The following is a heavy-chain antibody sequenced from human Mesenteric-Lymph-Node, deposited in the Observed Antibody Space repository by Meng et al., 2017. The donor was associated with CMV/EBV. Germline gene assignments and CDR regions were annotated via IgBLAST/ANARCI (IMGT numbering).Heavy chain of an antibody. J-gene: IGHJ4*02. CDR1: GGSID. CDR3: ARHPETSGWYSADYFDY. Sequence: CTVSGGSIDWGWIRQPPGKGLEWIGSVYFSGSTYYNPSLKSRVTISLDTSKNQFSLKLSSVTAADTAVYYCARHPETSGWYSADYFDYWGQGTLVTVSS. V-gene: IGHV4-39*01. CDR2: VYFSGST. D-gene: IGHD6-19*01.